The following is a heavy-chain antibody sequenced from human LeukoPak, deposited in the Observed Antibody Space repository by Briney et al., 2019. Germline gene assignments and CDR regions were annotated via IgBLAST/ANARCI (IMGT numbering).Heavy chain of an antibody. V-gene: IGHV3-43*01. CDR2: ISWDGTT. J-gene: IGHJ4*02. CDR3: VKDLNYESSGSVFDY. D-gene: IGHD3-22*01. CDR1: GFTFEGYT. Sequence: GGSLRLSCAASGFTFEGYTMHWVRQAPGKTLEWVSLISWDGTTYYTDSVKGRFTISRDNSKNSLNLQMDTLRREDTAFYYCVKDLNYESSGSVFDYWGQGTLVTVSS.